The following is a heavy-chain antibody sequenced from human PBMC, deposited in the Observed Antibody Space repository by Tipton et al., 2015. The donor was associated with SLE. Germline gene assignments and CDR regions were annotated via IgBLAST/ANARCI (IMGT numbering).Heavy chain of an antibody. J-gene: IGHJ4*02. CDR2: VYYGGSI. D-gene: IGHD7-27*01. CDR1: GDAINRRNYY. CDR3: ARHVNWGLDY. Sequence: TLSLTCTVSGDAINRRNYYWDWIRQPPGKGLEWIGTVYYGGSIYYNPSLQSRVTISIDTSKNHFSLKLSSVTAADTAVYYCARHVNWGLDYWGQGTLVTVSS. V-gene: IGHV4-39*07.